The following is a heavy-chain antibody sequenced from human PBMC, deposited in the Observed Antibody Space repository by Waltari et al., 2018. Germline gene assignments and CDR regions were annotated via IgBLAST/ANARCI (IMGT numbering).Heavy chain of an antibody. CDR3: TRWVCRSNCYIDY. CDR1: GFTFSDHS. J-gene: IGHJ4*02. CDR2: INHDASEK. V-gene: IGHV3-7*04. Sequence: EVQLVESGGGLVRPGGSQRLSCGASGFTFSDHSMTWVRQAPGKGLEWVASINHDASEKYYVDSVTGRLTISRDNAKNSLYLQMNSLRDEDTAVYYCTRWVCRSNCYIDYWGQGTLVTVSS. D-gene: IGHD1-26*01.